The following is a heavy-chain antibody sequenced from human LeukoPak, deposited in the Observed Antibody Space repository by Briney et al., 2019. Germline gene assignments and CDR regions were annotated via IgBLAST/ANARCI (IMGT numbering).Heavy chain of an antibody. CDR3: ARSSMFRGVTVDY. Sequence: PSETLSLTCTVSGGSINSYYWTWIRQPPGKGLEWVGYINYSGNTNHNPSLTGRVTISVDMSKSQFSLKLSSVTAADTAVYYCARSSMFRGVTVDYWGQGTLVTVSS. CDR2: INYSGNT. V-gene: IGHV4-59*08. CDR1: GGSINSYY. D-gene: IGHD3-10*01. J-gene: IGHJ4*02.